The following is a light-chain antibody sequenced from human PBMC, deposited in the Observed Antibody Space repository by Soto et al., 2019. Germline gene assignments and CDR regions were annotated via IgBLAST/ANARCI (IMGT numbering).Light chain of an antibody. CDR3: QQYNNWPPLT. CDR2: GAS. CDR1: QSVGTF. Sequence: EIVLTQSPATLSLSPGERATLSCRASQSVGTFVAWYQQKPGQAPRLLIYGASTRATGTPARFSGSGSGTEFTLTISRLQSEDFAVYYCQQYNNWPPLTFGGGTKVDIK. V-gene: IGKV3D-15*01. J-gene: IGKJ4*01.